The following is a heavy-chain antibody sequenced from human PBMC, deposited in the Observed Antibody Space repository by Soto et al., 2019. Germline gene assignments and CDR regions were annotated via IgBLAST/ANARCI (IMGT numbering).Heavy chain of an antibody. V-gene: IGHV2-5*02. CDR3: ARAYSSSWYLTWFDP. CDR2: IYWDDDK. CDR1: GFSLSTSGVG. D-gene: IGHD6-13*01. Sequence: QITLKESGPTLVKPTQTLTLTCTFSGFSLSTSGVGVGWIRQPPGKALEWLALIYWDDDKRYSPSLKSRLTITHDTSKNHVVLTMTTMDPVDTATYYCARAYSSSWYLTWFDPWGQGTLVTVAS. J-gene: IGHJ5*02.